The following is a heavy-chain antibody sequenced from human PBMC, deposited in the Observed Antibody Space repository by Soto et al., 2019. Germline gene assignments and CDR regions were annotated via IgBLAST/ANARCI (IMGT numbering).Heavy chain of an antibody. CDR2: IYYSGST. CDR1: GGSVSSGSYY. V-gene: IGHV4-61*01. D-gene: IGHD4-17*01. Sequence: SETLSLTCTVSGGSVSSGSYYWSWIRQLPGKGLEWIGYIYYSGSTNYNPSLKSRVTISVDTSKNQFSLKLSSVTAADTAVYYFAREVRDYGYFDYCGQGTLVTVSS. CDR3: AREVRDYGYFDY. J-gene: IGHJ4*02.